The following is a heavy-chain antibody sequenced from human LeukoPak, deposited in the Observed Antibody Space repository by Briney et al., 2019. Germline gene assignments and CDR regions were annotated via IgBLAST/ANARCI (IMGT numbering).Heavy chain of an antibody. CDR2: VSAYNGNT. V-gene: IGHV1-18*01. CDR3: ARDLGSMSHAFDI. D-gene: IGHD3-10*01. Sequence: ASVTVSFTGSGYSFTIYGISWVRQAPGQGREWMGWVSAYNGNTNYAQKLQGRVTMTTDTSTSTAYMELRSLRSDDTAVYYCARDLGSMSHAFDIWGQGTMVTVSS. CDR1: GYSFTIYG. J-gene: IGHJ3*02.